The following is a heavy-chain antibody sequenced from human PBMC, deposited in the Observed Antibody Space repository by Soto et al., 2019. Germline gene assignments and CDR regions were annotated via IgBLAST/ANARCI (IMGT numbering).Heavy chain of an antibody. CDR2: IIPIFGTA. CDR3: ARDPLGWYAVGADY. D-gene: IGHD6-19*01. Sequence: QVQLVQSGAEVKKPGSSVKVSCKASGGTFSSYAISWVRQAPGQGLEWMGGIIPIFGTANYAQKFQGRVTITADEPTSTVYMELSSLRSEDTAVYYCARDPLGWYAVGADYWGQGTLVTVSS. CDR1: GGTFSSYA. J-gene: IGHJ4*02. V-gene: IGHV1-69*01.